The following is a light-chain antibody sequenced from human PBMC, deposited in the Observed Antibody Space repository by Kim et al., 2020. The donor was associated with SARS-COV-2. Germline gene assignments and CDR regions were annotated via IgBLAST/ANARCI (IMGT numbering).Light chain of an antibody. CDR2: DVS. Sequence: GQSVTISCTGPSSDVGAYNLVSWYQQHPGKAPKFMIHDVSQRPSGVSNRFSGSKSGNTSSLTISGLQAEDEADYYCTSYTRSDTWVFGGGTKLTVL. V-gene: IGLV2-14*03. CDR3: TSYTRSDTWV. CDR1: SSDVGAYNL. J-gene: IGLJ2*01.